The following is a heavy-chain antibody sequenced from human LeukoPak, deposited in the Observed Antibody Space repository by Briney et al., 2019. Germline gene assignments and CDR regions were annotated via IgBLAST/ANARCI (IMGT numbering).Heavy chain of an antibody. Sequence: GGSLRLSCAASGFTFSSYSMSWVRQAPGKGLEGVSSITTSSTYISYADSVKGRFTISRDNAKNSLYLQMNSLRAEDTAVYYCARENTMARGAFDAFDIWGQGTMVTVSS. CDR1: GFTFSSYS. CDR2: ITTSSTYI. D-gene: IGHD3-10*01. J-gene: IGHJ3*02. V-gene: IGHV3-21*01. CDR3: ARENTMARGAFDAFDI.